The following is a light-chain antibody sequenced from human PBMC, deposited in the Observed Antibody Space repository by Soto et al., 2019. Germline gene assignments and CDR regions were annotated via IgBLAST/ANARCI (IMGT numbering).Light chain of an antibody. Sequence: NMLRPSPGTLYLKKGEKATRICRASQSIIGNQLAWYRQKPGQPPRLLIYNGPHRATGIPDRFSGSGSGTDFTLPISRLEPEDFAVYHCQQYGSLPPTFGQGTKVDIK. V-gene: IGKV3-20*01. CDR3: QQYGSLPPT. J-gene: IGKJ1*01. CDR2: NGP. CDR1: QSIIGNQ.